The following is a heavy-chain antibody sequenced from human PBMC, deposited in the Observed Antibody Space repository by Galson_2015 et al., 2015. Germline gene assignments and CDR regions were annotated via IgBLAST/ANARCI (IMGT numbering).Heavy chain of an antibody. CDR2: IKHDGREK. CDR1: GFSFSNYW. J-gene: IGHJ4*02. Sequence: SLRLSCAASGFSFSNYWLNWVRQAPGKGLEWVATIKHDGREKYYVDPVKGRFTISGDNAANLMYLQMNGLRAGDSAVYYCVAGIGWLPDYWGQGTRVTVSS. CDR3: VAGIGWLPDY. D-gene: IGHD6-19*01. V-gene: IGHV3-7*01.